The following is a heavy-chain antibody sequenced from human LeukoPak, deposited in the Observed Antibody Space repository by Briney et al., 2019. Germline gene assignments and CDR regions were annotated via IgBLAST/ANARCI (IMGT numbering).Heavy chain of an antibody. V-gene: IGHV3-15*01. CDR3: TTDYDSSALGDAFDI. D-gene: IGHD3-22*01. CDR1: GFTFSNAW. J-gene: IGHJ3*02. CDR2: IKSKTDGGTT. Sequence: GGSLRLSCAASGFTFSNAWMSWLRQAPRKGLAWVGRIKSKTDGGTTDYAAPVKGRFTISRDDSKSTLYLQMNSLKTEDTAVYYCTTDYDSSALGDAFDIWGQGTMVTVSS.